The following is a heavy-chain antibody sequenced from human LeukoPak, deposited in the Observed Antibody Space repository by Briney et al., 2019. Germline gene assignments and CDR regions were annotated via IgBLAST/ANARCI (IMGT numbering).Heavy chain of an antibody. Sequence: GGSLRLSCAASGFTFSSYGMHWVRQAPGKGLEWVAFIRYDGSNKYYADSVKGRFTISRDNSKNTLYLQMNSLRAEDTAVYYCAKDYSGSSPGAFDIWGQGTMVTVSS. CDR1: GFTFSSYG. CDR3: AKDYSGSSPGAFDI. V-gene: IGHV3-30*02. CDR2: IRYDGSNK. D-gene: IGHD1-26*01. J-gene: IGHJ3*02.